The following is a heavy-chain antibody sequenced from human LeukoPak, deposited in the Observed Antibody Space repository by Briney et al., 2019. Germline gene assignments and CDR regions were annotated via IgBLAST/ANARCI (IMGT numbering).Heavy chain of an antibody. CDR2: IIPILGIA. J-gene: IGHJ6*02. D-gene: IGHD2-21*02. CDR3: AREYCGGDCEVTDYYYYGMDV. V-gene: IGHV1-69*04. CDR1: GGTFSSYA. Sequence: SVKVSCKASGGTFSSYAISWVRQAPGQGLEWMGRIIPILGIANYAQKFQGRVTITADKSTCTAYMELSSLRSEDTAVYYCAREYCGGDCEVTDYYYYGMDVWGQGTTVTVSS.